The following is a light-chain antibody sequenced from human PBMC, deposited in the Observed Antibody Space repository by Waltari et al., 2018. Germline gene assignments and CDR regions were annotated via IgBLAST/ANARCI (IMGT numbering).Light chain of an antibody. CDR1: QSVSNN. J-gene: IGKJ3*01. Sequence: EIVMTQSPAPLSVSPGARATLSCGASQSVSNNLAWYQQEPGQAPRLLIYDASTRATGIPARFSGSGSGTEFTLTISSLQSEDFVVYYCQQYNNWPFTFGPGTKVDIK. CDR2: DAS. CDR3: QQYNNWPFT. V-gene: IGKV3-15*01.